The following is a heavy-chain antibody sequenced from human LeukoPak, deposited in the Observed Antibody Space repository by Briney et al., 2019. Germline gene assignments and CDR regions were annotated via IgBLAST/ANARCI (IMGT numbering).Heavy chain of an antibody. CDR2: INPNSGGT. Sequence: GASVKVSCKASGYTFTGYYMHWVRQAPGQGLEWMGWINPNSGGTNYAQKFQGRVTMTRDTSISTAYMELSRLRSDDTAVYYCARGITMVRRVPVYYFDYWGQGTLVTVSS. V-gene: IGHV1-2*02. CDR3: ARGITMVRRVPVYYFDY. J-gene: IGHJ4*02. D-gene: IGHD3-10*01. CDR1: GYTFTGYY.